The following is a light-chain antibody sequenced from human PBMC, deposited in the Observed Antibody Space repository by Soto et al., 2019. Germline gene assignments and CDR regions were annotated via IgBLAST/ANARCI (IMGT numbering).Light chain of an antibody. CDR2: AAS. V-gene: IGKV1-8*01. CDR3: QQYYSYPST. CDR1: QGISSY. J-gene: IGKJ1*01. Sequence: AIRMTQSQSSLSASTGDRVTITCRASQGISSYLAWYQQKPGKAPKRLIVAASTLQSGVPSRFSGSRSGTDCTLTISVLQSEDSATYYCQQYYSYPSTFGQGTKVEIK.